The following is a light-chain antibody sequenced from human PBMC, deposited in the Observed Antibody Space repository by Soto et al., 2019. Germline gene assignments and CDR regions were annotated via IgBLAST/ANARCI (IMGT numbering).Light chain of an antibody. Sequence: DIPMTQSPSSLSASVGDRVTITCQASQDISNNLNWYQQKPGKAPRLLIYDASNLETGVPSRFSGSGSGTDFTFTISSLQPEDIATYYCQQYDNLPPPTFGGGTKVEIK. V-gene: IGKV1-33*01. CDR1: QDISNN. CDR3: QQYDNLPPPT. J-gene: IGKJ4*02. CDR2: DAS.